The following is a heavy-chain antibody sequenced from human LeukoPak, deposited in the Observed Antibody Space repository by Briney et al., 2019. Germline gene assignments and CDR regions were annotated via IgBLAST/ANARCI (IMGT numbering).Heavy chain of an antibody. V-gene: IGHV4-4*07. CDR1: GGSISSYY. CDR3: ARDSPGSPFDP. CDR2: IYTSGST. Sequence: PSETLSLPCTVSGGSISSYYWSWIRQPAGKGLEWIGRIYTSGSTNYNPSLKSRVTISVDTSKNQFSLKLGSVTAADTAVYYCARDSPGSPFDPWGQGTLVTVSS. J-gene: IGHJ5*02.